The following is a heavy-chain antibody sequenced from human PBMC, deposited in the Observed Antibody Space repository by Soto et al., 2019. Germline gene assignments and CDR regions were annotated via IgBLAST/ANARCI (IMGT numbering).Heavy chain of an antibody. J-gene: IGHJ4*02. Sequence: SETLSLTCTVSGGSISSYYWSWIRQPPGKGLEWIGYIYYSGSTNYNPSLKSRVTISVDTSKNQFSLKLSSVTAADTAVYYCAIFDSNASNWVYFVNRRQGAPVTVS. CDR2: IYYSGST. CDR3: AIFDSNASNWVYFVN. CDR1: GGSISSYY. V-gene: IGHV4-59*01. D-gene: IGHD6-13*01.